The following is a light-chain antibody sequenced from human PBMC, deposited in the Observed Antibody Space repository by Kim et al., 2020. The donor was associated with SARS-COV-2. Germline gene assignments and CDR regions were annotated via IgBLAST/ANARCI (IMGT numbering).Light chain of an antibody. CDR2: GAS. Sequence: EIVMTQSPATLSVSPGERATLSCRASQSVSSNLAWYHQKPGQAPRLLISGASTRATGIPARFSGTGSGTEFTLTISSLQSEDFAVYYCQQYSNWPYTFGQGTKLEI. CDR3: QQYSNWPYT. J-gene: IGKJ2*01. V-gene: IGKV3-15*01. CDR1: QSVSSN.